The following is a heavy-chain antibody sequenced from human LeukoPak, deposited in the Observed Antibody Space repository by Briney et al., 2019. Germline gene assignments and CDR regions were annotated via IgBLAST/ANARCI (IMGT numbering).Heavy chain of an antibody. CDR3: ARVEKYGSGSYPLYYYGMDV. V-gene: IGHV4-30-2*01. CDR1: GGSISSGGYY. Sequence: PSETLSLTCTVSGGSISSGGYYWSWIRQPPGKGLEWIGYIYHSGSTYYNPSLKSRVTISVDRSKNQFSLKLSSVTAADTAVYYCARVEKYGSGSYPLYYYGMDVWGQGTTVTVSS. D-gene: IGHD3-10*01. CDR2: IYHSGST. J-gene: IGHJ6*02.